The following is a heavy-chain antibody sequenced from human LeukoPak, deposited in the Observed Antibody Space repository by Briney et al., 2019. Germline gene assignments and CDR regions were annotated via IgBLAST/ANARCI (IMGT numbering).Heavy chain of an antibody. J-gene: IGHJ4*02. D-gene: IGHD3-10*01. Sequence: GASVKVSCKASGYTFTSYYMHWVRQAPGQGLEWMGIINPSGGSTSYAQKFQGRVTMTEDTSTDTAYMELSSLRSEDTAVYYCATIPSPGSYLDYWGQGTLVTVSS. V-gene: IGHV1-46*01. CDR1: GYTFTSYY. CDR2: INPSGGST. CDR3: ATIPSPGSYLDY.